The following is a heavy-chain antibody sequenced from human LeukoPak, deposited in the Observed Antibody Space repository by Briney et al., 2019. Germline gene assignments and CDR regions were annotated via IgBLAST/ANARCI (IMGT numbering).Heavy chain of an antibody. D-gene: IGHD6-19*01. J-gene: IGHJ4*02. CDR3: ARDRMSSGWSSEIDY. CDR1: GFTFSSYA. CDR2: ISGSGGST. V-gene: IGHV3-23*01. Sequence: GGSQRLSCAASGFTFSSYAMSWVRQAPGKGLEWVSTISGSGGSTYYADSVKGRFTISRDNAKNSLYLQMNSLRAEDTAVYYCARDRMSSGWSSEIDYWGQGTLVTVSS.